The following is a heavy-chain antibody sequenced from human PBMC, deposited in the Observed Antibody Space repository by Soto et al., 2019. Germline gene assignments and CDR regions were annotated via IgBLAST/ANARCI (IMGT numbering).Heavy chain of an antibody. CDR3: ARHEADIVVVVAATSKAYPLSYFDL. CDR2: IYYSGSL. Sequence: PSETLSLTCTVAGGSISSYYWSWIRQPPGKGLEWIGYIYYSGSLNYNPSLKRRVTISVDTSKNQFSLKLSSVTAADTAGYYCARHEADIVVVVAATSKAYPLSYFDLWGRGTLVTLSS. V-gene: IGHV4-59*08. CDR1: GGSISSYY. D-gene: IGHD2-15*01. J-gene: IGHJ2*01.